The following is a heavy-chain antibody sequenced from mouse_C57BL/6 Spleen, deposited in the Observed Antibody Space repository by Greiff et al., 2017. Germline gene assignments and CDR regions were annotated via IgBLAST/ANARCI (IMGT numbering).Heavy chain of an antibody. Sequence: VQLQQPGTELVKPGASVKLSCKASGYTFTSYWMHWVKQRPGQGLEWIGNINPSNGGTNYNEKFKSKATLTVEKSSSTAYMQHSSLTSEDSAVYYCARGLYYGSSYDAMDYWGQGTSVTVSS. D-gene: IGHD1-1*01. CDR2: INPSNGGT. CDR3: ARGLYYGSSYDAMDY. J-gene: IGHJ4*01. V-gene: IGHV1-53*01. CDR1: GYTFTSYW.